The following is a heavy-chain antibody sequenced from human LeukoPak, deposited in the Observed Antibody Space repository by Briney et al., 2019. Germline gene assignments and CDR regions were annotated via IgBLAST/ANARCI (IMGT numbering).Heavy chain of an antibody. CDR2: IIPIFGTA. Sequence: SVKVSCKASGGTFSSYAISWVRQAPGQGLEWMGRIIPIFGTANYAQKLQGRVTMTTDTSTSTAYMELRSLRSDDTAVYYCATSDWNYRFWGQGTLVTVSS. CDR1: GGTFSSYA. D-gene: IGHD1-7*01. CDR3: ATSDWNYRF. V-gene: IGHV1-69*05. J-gene: IGHJ4*02.